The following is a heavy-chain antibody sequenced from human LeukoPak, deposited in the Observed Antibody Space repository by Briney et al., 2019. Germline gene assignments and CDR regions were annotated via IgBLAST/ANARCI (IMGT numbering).Heavy chain of an antibody. D-gene: IGHD1-26*01. Sequence: ASVKVSCKASGYTFTRYGISWVRQAPGQGLEWMGWISGYNGNTNYAQKSQGRVTMTTDASTSTAYMELRSLRSDDTAVYYCARDRVGATVHYYYYGMDVWGQGTTVTVSS. V-gene: IGHV1-18*01. CDR3: ARDRVGATVHYYYYGMDV. J-gene: IGHJ6*02. CDR2: ISGYNGNT. CDR1: GYTFTRYG.